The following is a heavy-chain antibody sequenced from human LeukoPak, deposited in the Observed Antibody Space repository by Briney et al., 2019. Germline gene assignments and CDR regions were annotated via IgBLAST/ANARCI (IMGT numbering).Heavy chain of an antibody. Sequence: ASVEVSCKASGYTFTSYDINWVRQATGQGLEWMGWMNPNSGNTGYAQKFQGRVTMTRNTSISTAYMELSSLRSEDTAVYYCARLAVAGTQVDYWGQGTLVTVSS. CDR2: MNPNSGNT. CDR1: GYTFTSYD. J-gene: IGHJ4*02. D-gene: IGHD6-19*01. CDR3: ARLAVAGTQVDY. V-gene: IGHV1-8*01.